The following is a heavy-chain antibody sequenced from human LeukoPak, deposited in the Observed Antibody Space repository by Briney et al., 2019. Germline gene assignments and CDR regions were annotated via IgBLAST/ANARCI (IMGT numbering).Heavy chain of an antibody. CDR1: GFTLSSYA. CDR3: AIVDYYDGSGYYYDAFDI. V-gene: IGHV3-23*01. CDR2: ISGSGGSA. Sequence: PGGSLRLSCAASGFTLSSYAMSWVRQAPGKGLEWVSGISGSGGSAYYADSVKGRFTISRDNSKNTLYLQVNSLRAEDTAVYYCAIVDYYDGSGYYYDAFDIWGQGAMVTVSS. J-gene: IGHJ3*02. D-gene: IGHD3-22*01.